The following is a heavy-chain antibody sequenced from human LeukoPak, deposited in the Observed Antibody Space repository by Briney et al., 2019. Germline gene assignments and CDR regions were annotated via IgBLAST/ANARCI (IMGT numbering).Heavy chain of an antibody. CDR1: GFSFSNYA. D-gene: IGHD1-1*01. CDR3: AKELERVGY. CDR2: ITGSGGST. Sequence: PGGSLRLSCAASGFSFSNYAMSWLRQAPGKGLGWVSSITGSGGSTYYADSVKGRFTISRDNSKNTLYLLVNGLRAEDTAVYYCAKELERVGYLGQGTRVTVSS. J-gene: IGHJ4*02. V-gene: IGHV3-23*01.